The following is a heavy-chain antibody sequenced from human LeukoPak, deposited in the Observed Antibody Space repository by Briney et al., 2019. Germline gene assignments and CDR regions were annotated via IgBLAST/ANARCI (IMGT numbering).Heavy chain of an antibody. CDR2: ISYDGSNK. V-gene: IGHV3-30*03. J-gene: IGHJ3*02. CDR1: GFTFSSYG. CDR3: ARDGPARYYYDSSGSRRAFDI. D-gene: IGHD3-22*01. Sequence: GGSLRLSCAASGFTFSSYGMHWVRQAPGKGLEWVAVISYDGSNKYYADSVKGRFTISRDNSKNTLYLQMNSLRAEDTAVYYCARDGPARYYYDSSGSRRAFDIWGQGTMVTVSS.